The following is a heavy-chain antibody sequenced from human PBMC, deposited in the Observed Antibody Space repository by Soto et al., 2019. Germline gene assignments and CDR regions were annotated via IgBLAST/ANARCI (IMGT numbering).Heavy chain of an antibody. D-gene: IGHD6-6*01. J-gene: IGHJ5*02. CDR3: ARVSSSSRTWFDP. V-gene: IGHV4-4*02. CDR2: IYHDGSA. CDR1: GDSISSDKW. Sequence: SETLSLTCAVSGDSISSDKWWSWVRQPPGKGLEWIGEIYHDGSANYSPSLKSRVTMSLDKSKNQFSLKLTSVTAADTAFYYCARVSSSSRTWFDPWGQGTLVTVSS.